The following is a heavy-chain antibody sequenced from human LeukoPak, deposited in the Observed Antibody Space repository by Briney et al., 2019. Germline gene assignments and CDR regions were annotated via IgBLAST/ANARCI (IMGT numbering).Heavy chain of an antibody. V-gene: IGHV3-20*04. CDR3: ARDDPYSGYDYDY. CDR2: ISDGGTT. CDR1: GFTFSNYA. J-gene: IGHJ4*02. Sequence: GGSLRLSCAASGFTFSNYAFNWVRQPPGKGLEWVSGISDGGTTYYADSVKGRFTISRDNAKNSLYLQMNSLRAEDTAFYYCARDDPYSGYDYDYWGRGVLVTVSS. D-gene: IGHD5-12*01.